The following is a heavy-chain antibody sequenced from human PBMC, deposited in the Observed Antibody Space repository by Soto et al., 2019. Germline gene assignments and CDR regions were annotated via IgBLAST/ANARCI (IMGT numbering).Heavy chain of an antibody. CDR1: GFTFSSYG. D-gene: IGHD2-21*01. J-gene: IGHJ3*02. Sequence: QVQLVESGGGVVQPGRSLRLSCAASGFTFSSYGMHWVRQAPGKGLEWVAVIWYDGSNKYYADSVKGRFTISRDNSKNTLYLQMNSRRAEVTALYYCARGRVEMAIRFEAFDIWGQGTMVTVSS. CDR3: ARGRVEMAIRFEAFDI. CDR2: IWYDGSNK. V-gene: IGHV3-33*01.